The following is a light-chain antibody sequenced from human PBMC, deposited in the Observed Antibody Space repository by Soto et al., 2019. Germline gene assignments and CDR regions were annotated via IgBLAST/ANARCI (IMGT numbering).Light chain of an antibody. Sequence: DIQMTQSPSSLSASVGDRVTITCLASQTINSYLNWYQQKPGKAPNLLIYTASNRASGVPSRFSGSGSGTDFTITSSSLQPVDFETCFCHQTYTLPQPFGQGTRVEIK. J-gene: IGKJ1*01. CDR3: HQTYTLPQP. CDR2: TAS. V-gene: IGKV1-39*01. CDR1: QTINSY.